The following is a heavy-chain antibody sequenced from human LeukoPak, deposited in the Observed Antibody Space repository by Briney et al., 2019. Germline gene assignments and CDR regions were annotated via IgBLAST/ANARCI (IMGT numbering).Heavy chain of an antibody. J-gene: IGHJ3*02. CDR2: IYPDDSDT. CDR1: GYRFSTYW. Sequence: GESLKISCKGSGYRFSTYWIAWVRQMPGKGLEWMGIIYPDDSDTRYSPSFQGQVTISADKSISIAYLQWGSLKASDSAMYYCGRIPAAGSLKGSFDIWGQGTMVTVSS. CDR3: GRIPAAGSLKGSFDI. V-gene: IGHV5-51*01. D-gene: IGHD6-13*01.